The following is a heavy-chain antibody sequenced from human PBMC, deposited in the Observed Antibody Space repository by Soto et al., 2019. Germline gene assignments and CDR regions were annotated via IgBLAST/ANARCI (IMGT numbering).Heavy chain of an antibody. CDR3: ARDRTNGLYSNDAFDI. CDR2: ISSGSTYI. J-gene: IGHJ3*02. Sequence: EAQLVESGGGLVKPGGSLRLSCAASGFTFNIYTTNWVRQAPGKGLEWVSSISSGSTYISYADSVKGRFIISRDNAKNSLYLQMISLGVEDTAVYYCARDRTNGLYSNDAFDIWGQGTTVTVSS. D-gene: IGHD4-4*01. V-gene: IGHV3-21*06. CDR1: GFTFNIYT.